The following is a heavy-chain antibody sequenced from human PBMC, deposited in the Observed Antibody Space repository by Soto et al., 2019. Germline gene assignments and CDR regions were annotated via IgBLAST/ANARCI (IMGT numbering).Heavy chain of an antibody. CDR2: LKSETDGGTA. CDR3: MTAPGLNVLF. D-gene: IGHD3-16*01. Sequence: EVQLVESGGGLVKPGGSLRISCVGSGFTFIDAWMSWVRQAPGKGLEWVGRLKSETDGGTADYAAPVEGRFNISRDDSKNTLYLQMNSLKSEDTAVYYCMTAPGLNVLFWGQGALVTVSS. V-gene: IGHV3-15*01. CDR1: GFTFIDAW. J-gene: IGHJ4*02.